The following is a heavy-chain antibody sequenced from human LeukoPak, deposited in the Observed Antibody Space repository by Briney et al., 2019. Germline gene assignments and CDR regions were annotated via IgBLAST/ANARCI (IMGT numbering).Heavy chain of an antibody. V-gene: IGHV5-10-1*01. CDR2: IDPSDSYT. J-gene: IGHJ4*02. Sequence: GESLKISCKSSGYSFTSYWISWVRQMPGKGLEWMGRIDPSDSYTNYSPSFQGHVTISADKSISTAYLQWSSLKASDTARFYCARPSVDGSGSYPYWGQGTLVTVSS. CDR1: GYSFTSYW. D-gene: IGHD3-10*01. CDR3: ARPSVDGSGSYPY.